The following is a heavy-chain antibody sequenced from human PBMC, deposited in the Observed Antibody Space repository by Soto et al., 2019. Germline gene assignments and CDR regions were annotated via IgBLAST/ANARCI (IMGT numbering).Heavy chain of an antibody. D-gene: IGHD5-12*01. CDR2: INVGNGNA. J-gene: IGHJ5*02. CDR1: GYSFSRYA. V-gene: IGHV1-3*01. Sequence: QVQLVQSGAEVKKPGASVKVSCKASGYSFSRYAIHWVRQAPGQSLEWMGLINVGNGNAHYSQKFQGRVTITRDSSASTGYMELSGLRFEDTAVYYCAKSGYSGYDYPLDPWGQGTLVTVSS. CDR3: AKSGYSGYDYPLDP.